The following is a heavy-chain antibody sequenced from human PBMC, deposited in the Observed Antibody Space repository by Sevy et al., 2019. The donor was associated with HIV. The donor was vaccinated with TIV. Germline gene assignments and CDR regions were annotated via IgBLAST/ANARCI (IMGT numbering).Heavy chain of an antibody. CDR2: ISYDGNNK. CDR3: ARDSLSYPTVTTLGHYYYGMDV. V-gene: IGHV3-30-3*01. J-gene: IGHJ6*02. D-gene: IGHD4-17*01. Sequence: GGSLRLSCAASGFTFSSYAMHWVRQAPGKGLEWVAVISYDGNNKYYADSVKGRFTISRDNSKNTLYLQMNSLRAEDTAVYYCARDSLSYPTVTTLGHYYYGMDVWGQGTTVTVSS. CDR1: GFTFSSYA.